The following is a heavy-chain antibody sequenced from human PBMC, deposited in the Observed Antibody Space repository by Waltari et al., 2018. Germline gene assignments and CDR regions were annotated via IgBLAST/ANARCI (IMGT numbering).Heavy chain of an antibody. Sequence: QVQLQESGPGLVKPSETLSLTCAASGYSISTGYYWGGIRQPPGKGLEWIGSIYHSGSSYSNPSLKSRVTISVDTSKNQFSLKLSSVTAADTAVYYCVRVVPANYFDYWGQGTLVTVSS. D-gene: IGHD2-2*01. CDR1: GYSISTGYY. CDR3: VRVVPANYFDY. V-gene: IGHV4-38-2*01. CDR2: IYHSGSS. J-gene: IGHJ4*02.